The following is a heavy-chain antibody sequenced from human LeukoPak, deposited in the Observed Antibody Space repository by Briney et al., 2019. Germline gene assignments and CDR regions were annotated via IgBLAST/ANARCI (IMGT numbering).Heavy chain of an antibody. CDR1: GFTFSEYY. CDR3: ARDTRRDGYNYSSRIDY. J-gene: IGHJ4*02. Sequence: GGSLRLSCAASGFTFSEYYMSWIRQAPGKGLEWVSYISGSGNTMYYADSVKGRFTISRDNAKNSLYLQMNSLSAEDTAVYYCARDTRRDGYNYSSRIDYWGQGTLVTVSS. CDR2: ISGSGNTM. V-gene: IGHV3-11*01. D-gene: IGHD5-24*01.